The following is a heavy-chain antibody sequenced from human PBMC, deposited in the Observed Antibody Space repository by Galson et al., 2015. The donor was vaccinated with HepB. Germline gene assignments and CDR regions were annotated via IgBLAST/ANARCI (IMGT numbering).Heavy chain of an antibody. J-gene: IGHJ6*03. CDR2: IYSKTDGGTA. V-gene: IGHV3-15*01. CDR1: GFTFSNAW. CDR3: TSLVAYFYYMDV. Sequence: SLRLSCAASGFTFSNAWMNWVRQAPGKGLEWVGRIYSKTDGGTADYAAPVKGRFTISRDDSTNTLYLQMNSLKSEDTAVYYCTSLVAYFYYMDVWGKGTTVTVSS. D-gene: IGHD3-9*01.